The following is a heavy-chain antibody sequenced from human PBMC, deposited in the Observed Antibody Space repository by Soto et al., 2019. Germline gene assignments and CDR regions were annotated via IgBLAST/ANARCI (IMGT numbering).Heavy chain of an antibody. CDR3: ARHHGPMTSENWFVP. J-gene: IGHJ5*02. V-gene: IGHV1-18*01. CDR2: ISAYNGHT. CDR1: GYAFPTYG. D-gene: IGHD3-22*01. Sequence: QVHLVQSGAEVKKPGASVKVSCEASGYAFPTYGISWVRQARGQGLEWMGWISAYNGHTNYAQNFQGRLTLTTDTSTSTAYMELRNLRSDDTAVYYCARHHGPMTSENWFVPWGQGTQVTVSS.